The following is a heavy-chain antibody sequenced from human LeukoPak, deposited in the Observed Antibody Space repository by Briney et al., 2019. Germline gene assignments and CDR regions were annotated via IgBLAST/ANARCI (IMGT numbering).Heavy chain of an antibody. V-gene: IGHV5-51*01. CDR1: GYSFTTYW. CDR3: ARLGGADYYSTGIADY. CDR2: IYPDDSDT. Sequence: GESLKISCKTSGYSFTTYWIGWVRQMPGKGLEWMGLIYPDDSDTRYSPSLEGQVTISADESISTAYLQWSSLRASDTAIYYCARLGGADYYSTGIADYWGQGTLVTVSS. D-gene: IGHD4-11*01. J-gene: IGHJ4*02.